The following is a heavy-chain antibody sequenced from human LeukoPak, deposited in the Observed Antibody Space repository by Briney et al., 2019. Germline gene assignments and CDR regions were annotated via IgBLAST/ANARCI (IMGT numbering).Heavy chain of an antibody. CDR3: AREGYSSGWYDPYYFDY. CDR1: GFTFSSYW. CDR2: IKQDGSEK. J-gene: IGHJ4*02. V-gene: IGHV3-7*01. D-gene: IGHD6-19*01. Sequence: GGSLRLPCAASGFTFSSYWMSWVRQAPGKGLEWVANIKQDGSEKYYVDSVKGRFTISRDNAKNSLYLQMNSLRAEDTAVYYCAREGYSSGWYDPYYFDYWGQGTLVTVSS.